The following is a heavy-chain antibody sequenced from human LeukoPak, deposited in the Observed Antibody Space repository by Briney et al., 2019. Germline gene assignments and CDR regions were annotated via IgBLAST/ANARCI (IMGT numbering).Heavy chain of an antibody. D-gene: IGHD2-2*01. V-gene: IGHV3-74*01. CDR3: PSTPRYCSNTSCLTQFDP. CDR2: INSDGSST. Sequence: PGGSLRLSCAASGFTFSSYSMHWVRQAPGKGLVWLSRINSDGSSTSYADSVKGRFTISRDNAKNTRYLQMNSLRAEDTAMYSCPSTPRYCSNTSCLTQFDPWGQGTLVTASS. CDR1: GFTFSSYS. J-gene: IGHJ5*02.